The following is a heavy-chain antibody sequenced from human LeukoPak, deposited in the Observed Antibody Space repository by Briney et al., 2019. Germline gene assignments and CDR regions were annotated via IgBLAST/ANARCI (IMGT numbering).Heavy chain of an antibody. CDR1: GGSFGGYY. CDR3: ARQWFGDPHFDY. V-gene: IGHV4-34*01. Sequence: PSETLSLTCAVYGGSFGGYYWSWVRQPPGKGLEWIGEINDSGSTNYIPSLKSRVTISVDTSKNQFSLKLSSVTAADTAVYYCARQWFGDPHFDYWGQGTLVTVSS. CDR2: INDSGST. D-gene: IGHD3-10*01. J-gene: IGHJ4*02.